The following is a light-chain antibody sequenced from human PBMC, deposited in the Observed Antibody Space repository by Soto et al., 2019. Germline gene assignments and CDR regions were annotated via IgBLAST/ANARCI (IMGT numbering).Light chain of an antibody. J-gene: IGKJ1*01. CDR1: QGSSSY. V-gene: IGKV1-8*01. CDR2: ASS. Sequence: AIRMTQSPSSLYASTGDRVTITCQASQGSSSYLAWYQQKPGKAPKLLIYASSTLQRGVPSRIIVSGSGTDFTLTISYLQSEDFATYYCPQYYSYPQTFGQGTKVEIK. CDR3: PQYYSYPQT.